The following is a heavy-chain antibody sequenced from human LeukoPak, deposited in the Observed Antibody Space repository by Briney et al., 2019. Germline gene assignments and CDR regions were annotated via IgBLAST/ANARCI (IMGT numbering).Heavy chain of an antibody. J-gene: IGHJ4*02. CDR3: AKATWAARDYFDY. Sequence: GGSLRLSCAASGFTFSSYAMSWVRQAPGKGLEWVSALSGSGGSTYYADSVKGRLTISRDNSKNTLYLQMNSLRAEDTAVYYCAKATWAARDYFDYWGQGTLVTVSS. CDR2: LSGSGGST. V-gene: IGHV3-23*01. D-gene: IGHD6-25*01. CDR1: GFTFSSYA.